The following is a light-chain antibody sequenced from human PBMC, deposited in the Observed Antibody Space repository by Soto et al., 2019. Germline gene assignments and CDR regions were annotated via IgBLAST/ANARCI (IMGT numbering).Light chain of an antibody. CDR1: SSDVGGYKY. CDR2: EVS. V-gene: IGLV2-8*01. J-gene: IGLJ1*01. CDR3: QSYDSTLSARYV. Sequence: QSVLTQPPSASGSPGQSVTISCTGTSSDVGGYKYVSWYQQHPGKVPKLMIYEVSKRPSGVPDRFSGSKSGNTASLTVSGLQAEDEGDYYCQSYDSTLSARYVFGTGTKVTVL.